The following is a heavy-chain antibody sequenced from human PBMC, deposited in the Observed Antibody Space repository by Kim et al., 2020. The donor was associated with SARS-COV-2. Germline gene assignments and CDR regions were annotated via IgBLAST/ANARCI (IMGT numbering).Heavy chain of an antibody. CDR3: ARSPTKYDFWSGYNFDY. CDR2: IIPIFGTA. Sequence: SVKVSCKASGGTFSSYAISWVRQAPGQGLEWMGGIIPIFGTANYAQKFQGRVTITADESTSTAYMELSSLRSEDTAVYYCARSPTKYDFWSGYNFDYWGQGTLVTVSS. D-gene: IGHD3-3*01. CDR1: GGTFSSYA. J-gene: IGHJ4*02. V-gene: IGHV1-69*13.